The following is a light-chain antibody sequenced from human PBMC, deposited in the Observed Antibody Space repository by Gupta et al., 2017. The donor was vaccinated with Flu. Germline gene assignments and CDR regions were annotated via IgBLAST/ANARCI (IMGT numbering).Light chain of an antibody. CDR2: AAS. V-gene: IGKV1-39*01. Sequence: DIQMTQSPSSLSASVGDRVTITCRASQSISSYLNWYQQKPGKAPKLLIYAASSLQSGVPSRFSGSGSGTGFTLTISRLQPEDFATYYCQQSYSTLPYTFGQGTKLEIK. CDR1: QSISSY. J-gene: IGKJ2*01. CDR3: QQSYSTLPYT.